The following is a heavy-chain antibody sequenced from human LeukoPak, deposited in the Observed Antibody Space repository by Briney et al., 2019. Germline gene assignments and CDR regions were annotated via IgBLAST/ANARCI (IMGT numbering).Heavy chain of an antibody. J-gene: IGHJ4*02. Sequence: ASVKVSCKASRCTFTGYYMHWVRQAPGQGLEWMGWINPNSGGTNYAQKFQGRVTMTRDTSISTAYMELSRLRSDDTAVYYCAPRFGDPRGFDYWGQGTLVTVSS. D-gene: IGHD3-10*01. CDR2: INPNSGGT. CDR1: RCTFTGYY. V-gene: IGHV1-2*02. CDR3: APRFGDPRGFDY.